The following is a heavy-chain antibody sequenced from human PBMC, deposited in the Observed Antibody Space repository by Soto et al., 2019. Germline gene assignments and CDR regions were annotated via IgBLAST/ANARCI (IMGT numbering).Heavy chain of an antibody. V-gene: IGHV3-7*01. J-gene: IGHJ6*03. CDR1: GFTFSSYW. CDR2: IKQDGSEK. Sequence: EVQLVESGGGLVQPGGSLRLSCAASGFTFSSYWMSWVRQAPGKGLEWVANIKQDGSEKYYVDSVKGRFTISRDNAKNSLYLQMNSLRAEDTALYYCAREHPSNYYNYYYMDVWGKGPRSPSP. CDR3: AREHPSNYYNYYYMDV.